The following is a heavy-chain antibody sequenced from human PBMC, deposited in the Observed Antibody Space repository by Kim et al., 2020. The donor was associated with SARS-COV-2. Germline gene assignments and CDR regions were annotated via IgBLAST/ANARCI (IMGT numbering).Heavy chain of an antibody. V-gene: IGHV4-61*01. CDR1: GGSVSSGSYY. D-gene: IGHD6-19*01. CDR2: IYYSGST. Sequence: SETLSLTCTVSGGSVSSGSYYWSWIRQPPGKGLEWIGYIYYSGSTNYNPSLKSRVTISVDTSKNQFSLKLSSVTAADTAVYYCARDRAPGIAVAGPYYY. CDR3: ARDRAPGIAVAGPYYY. J-gene: IGHJ6*01.